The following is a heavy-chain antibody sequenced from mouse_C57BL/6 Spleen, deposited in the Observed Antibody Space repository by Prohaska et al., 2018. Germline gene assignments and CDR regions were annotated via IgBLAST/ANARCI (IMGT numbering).Heavy chain of an antibody. CDR2: ISNGGGST. D-gene: IGHD2-4*01. CDR3: ARPFDYDWYFDV. CDR1: GFTFSYYY. Sequence: GGSLKLSCAASGFTFSYYYMYWVRQTPEKRLEWVAYISNGGGSTYYPDTVKGRFTISRDNAKNTLYLQMSRLKSEDTAMYYCARPFDYDWYFDVWGTGTTVTVS. V-gene: IGHV5-12*01. J-gene: IGHJ1*03.